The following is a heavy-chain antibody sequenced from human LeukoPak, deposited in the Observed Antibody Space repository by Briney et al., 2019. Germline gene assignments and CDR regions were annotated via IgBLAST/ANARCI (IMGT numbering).Heavy chain of an antibody. CDR1: GFSFTNYA. D-gene: IGHD2-2*03. CDR3: ARASWISPADAVC. Sequence: GGSLRLSCAASGFSFTNYAMSWVRQAPARGREWLSSMKGGGETSYADSMKGRFTLSRDDSMNTVYLQLNNLRVEATAIYYCARASWISPADAVCWGQGTQVTVSS. CDR2: MKGGGET. V-gene: IGHV3-23*01. J-gene: IGHJ4*02.